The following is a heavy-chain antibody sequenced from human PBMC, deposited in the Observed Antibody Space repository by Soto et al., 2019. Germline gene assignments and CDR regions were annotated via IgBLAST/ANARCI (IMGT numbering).Heavy chain of an antibody. Sequence: GESLRLSCAASGFPFSDYYMSWIRQAPGKGLEWVSHITNSGSTKYYADSVKGRFTISRDNAKNSLFLQMNSLRAEDTAVYYCARTLAARFDYWGQGTPVTVSS. V-gene: IGHV3-11*01. D-gene: IGHD6-6*01. J-gene: IGHJ4*02. CDR2: ITNSGSTK. CDR1: GFPFSDYY. CDR3: ARTLAARFDY.